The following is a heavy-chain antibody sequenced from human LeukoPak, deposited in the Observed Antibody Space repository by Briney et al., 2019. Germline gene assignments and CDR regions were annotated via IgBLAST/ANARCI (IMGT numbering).Heavy chain of an antibody. CDR2: INHSGST. J-gene: IGHJ4*02. Sequence: SETLSLTCAVYGGSFSGYYWSWIRQSPGKGLEWIGEINHSGSTNYNPSLKSRVTISVDTSKNQFSLKLSSVTAADTAVYYCARRGVGATGFDYWGQGTLVTVSS. D-gene: IGHD1-26*01. CDR1: GGSFSGYY. V-gene: IGHV4-34*01. CDR3: ARRGVGATGFDY.